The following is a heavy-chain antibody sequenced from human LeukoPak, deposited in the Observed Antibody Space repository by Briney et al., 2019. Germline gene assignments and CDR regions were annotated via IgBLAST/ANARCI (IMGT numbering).Heavy chain of an antibody. CDR3: ASGQLGVAAFQP. J-gene: IGHJ1*01. CDR2: VWYEGTKK. D-gene: IGHD2-8*01. CDR1: GCTFSSYG. V-gene: IGHV3-33*01. Sequence: GGSLRLSCAASGCTFSSYGMLWVRHARGRGLEWGVVVWYEGTKKYYADSVKGRFIVSRVISKNTLFLPMNSLRVDDTAIYFCASGQLGVAAFQPCGHGTPVIVS.